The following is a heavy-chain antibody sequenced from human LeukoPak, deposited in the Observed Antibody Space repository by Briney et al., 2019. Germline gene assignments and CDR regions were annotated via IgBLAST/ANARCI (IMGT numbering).Heavy chain of an antibody. V-gene: IGHV3-33*01. CDR1: GFTFTTHG. CDR3: ARDLRYGTLDFYY. Sequence: GGSLRLSCAASGFTFTTHGFHWVRQAPGKGLECVAVIWSDGSQKYYADSVKGRFTISRDNSENTVYLQMNSLRAEDTAVYYCARDLRYGTLDFYYGGQGTLVTVSS. D-gene: IGHD1-14*01. J-gene: IGHJ4*02. CDR2: IWSDGSQK.